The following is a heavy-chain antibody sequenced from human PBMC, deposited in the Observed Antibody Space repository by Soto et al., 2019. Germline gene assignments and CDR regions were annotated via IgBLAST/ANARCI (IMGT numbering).Heavy chain of an antibody. V-gene: IGHV4-34*01. Sequence: ETLSLTCAVYGGSFSGYYWSWIRQPPGKGLEWIGEINHSGSTNYNPSLKSRVTISVDTSKNQFSLKLSSVTAADTAVYYCARGIAAAGTWGLSYFDYWGQGTLVTVSS. CDR3: ARGIAAAGTWGLSYFDY. D-gene: IGHD6-13*01. J-gene: IGHJ4*02. CDR2: INHSGST. CDR1: GGSFSGYY.